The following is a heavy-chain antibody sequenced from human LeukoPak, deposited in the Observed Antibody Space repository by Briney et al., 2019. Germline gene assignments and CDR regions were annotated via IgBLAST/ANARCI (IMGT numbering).Heavy chain of an antibody. Sequence: ASVKVSCKASGYTFTGYYMHWVRQAPGQGLEWMGRINPNSGGTNYAQKFQGRVTMTRDTSISTAYMELSRLRSDDTAVYYCASRKYYDSSGRPPDYWGQGTLVTVSS. CDR1: GYTFTGYY. D-gene: IGHD3-22*01. CDR3: ASRKYYDSSGRPPDY. V-gene: IGHV1-2*06. CDR2: INPNSGGT. J-gene: IGHJ4*02.